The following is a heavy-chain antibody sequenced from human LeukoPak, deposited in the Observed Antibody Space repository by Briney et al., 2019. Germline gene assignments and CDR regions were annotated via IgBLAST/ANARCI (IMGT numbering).Heavy chain of an antibody. CDR2: ISGSGGST. CDR3: TPSSSGWYPFDY. V-gene: IGHV3-23*01. CDR1: GFTFSSYA. D-gene: IGHD6-19*01. J-gene: IGHJ4*02. Sequence: GGSPRLSCAASGFTFSSYAMSWVRQAPGKGLEWVSAISGSGGSTYYADSVKGRFTISRDNSKNTLYLQMNSLRAEDTAVYYCTPSSSGWYPFDYWGQGTLVTVSS.